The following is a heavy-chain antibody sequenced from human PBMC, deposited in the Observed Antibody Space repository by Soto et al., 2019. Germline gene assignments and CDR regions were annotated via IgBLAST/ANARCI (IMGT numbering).Heavy chain of an antibody. CDR2: IYYSGST. J-gene: IGHJ3*02. CDR3: AGGSGDGYNYAFDI. Sequence: KPSETLSLTCTVSGGSISSYYWSWIRQPPGKGLEWIGYIYYSGSTNYNPSLKSRVTISVHTSKNQYSLKLSSVTAADTAVYYCAGGSGDGYNYAFDIWGQGTMVTVSS. CDR1: GGSISSYY. D-gene: IGHD5-12*01. V-gene: IGHV4-59*01.